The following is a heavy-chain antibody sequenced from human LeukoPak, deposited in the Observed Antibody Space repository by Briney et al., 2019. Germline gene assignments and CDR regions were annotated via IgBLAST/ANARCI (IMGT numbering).Heavy chain of an antibody. CDR3: ARDKSTHYYYDSSGYYTPGCYGMDV. J-gene: IGHJ6*02. Sequence: SETLSLTCTVSGGSISSSSYYWGWIRQPPGKGLEWIGSIYYSGSTYYNPSLKSRVTISVDTSKNQFSLKLSSVTAADTAVYYCARDKSTHYYYDSSGYYTPGCYGMDVWGQGTTVTVSS. CDR1: GGSISSSSYY. V-gene: IGHV4-39*07. D-gene: IGHD3-22*01. CDR2: IYYSGST.